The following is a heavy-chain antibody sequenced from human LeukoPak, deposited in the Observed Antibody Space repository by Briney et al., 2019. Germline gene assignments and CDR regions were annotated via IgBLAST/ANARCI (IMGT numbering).Heavy chain of an antibody. CDR1: GGSISSSSYY. J-gene: IGHJ5*02. D-gene: IGHD6-13*01. V-gene: IGHV4-39*01. CDR3: ARGHNIAAAGTLNWFDP. CDR2: IYYSGST. Sequence: PSETLSLTCTVSGGSISSSSYYWGWIRQPPGKGLEWIGSIYYSGSTYYNPSLKSRVTISVDTSKNQFSLKLSSVTAADTAVYYCARGHNIAAAGTLNWFDPWGQGTLVTVSS.